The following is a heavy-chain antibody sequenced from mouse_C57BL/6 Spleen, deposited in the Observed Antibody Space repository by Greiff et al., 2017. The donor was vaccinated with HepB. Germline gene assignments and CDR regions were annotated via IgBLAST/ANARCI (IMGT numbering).Heavy chain of an antibody. J-gene: IGHJ1*03. CDR2: IHPNSGST. Sequence: QVQLQQPGAELVKPGASVKLSCKASGYTFTSYWMHWVKQRPGQGLEWIGMIHPNSGSTNYNEKFKSKATLTVDKSSSTAYMQLSSLTSEDSAVYSCARSSYYGSSYWYFDVWGTGTTVTVSS. CDR1: GYTFTSYW. CDR3: ARSSYYGSSYWYFDV. D-gene: IGHD1-1*01. V-gene: IGHV1-64*01.